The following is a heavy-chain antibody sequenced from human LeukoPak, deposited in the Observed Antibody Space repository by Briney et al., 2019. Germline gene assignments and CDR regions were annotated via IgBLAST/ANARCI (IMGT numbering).Heavy chain of an antibody. V-gene: IGHV3-21*06. D-gene: IGHD4-17*01. CDR3: GRDLPTVTSIDY. CDR1: GFTFSSYE. J-gene: IGHJ4*02. CDR2: ISSSSSYI. Sequence: GGSLRLSCAASGFTFSSYEMNWVRQAPGKGLEWVSSISSSSSYIYYADSVKGRFTISRDNAKNSLYLQMNSLRAEDTAVYYCGRDLPTVTSIDYWGQGTLVTVSS.